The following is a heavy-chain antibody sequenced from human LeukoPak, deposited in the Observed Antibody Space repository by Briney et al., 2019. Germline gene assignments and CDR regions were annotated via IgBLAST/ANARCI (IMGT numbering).Heavy chain of an antibody. J-gene: IGHJ4*02. CDR2: IWYDGSKQ. Sequence: GRSLRLSCAASGFTFSIYGMHWVRQAPGKGLEWVAVIWYDGSKQDYADSVKGRFTISRDNSKNTVHLQMNSLRAEDTAVYYCARVHVSYLDHWGQGTLVTVSS. V-gene: IGHV3-33*01. CDR3: ARVHVSYLDH. CDR1: GFTFSIYG.